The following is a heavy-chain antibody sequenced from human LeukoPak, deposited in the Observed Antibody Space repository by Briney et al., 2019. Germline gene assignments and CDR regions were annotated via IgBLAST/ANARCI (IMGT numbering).Heavy chain of an antibody. CDR2: IYYSGST. Sequence: SGTLSLTCSVSGGFISSGSYYWDWIRQPPGKGLEWIGSIYYSGSTDYSPSLKSRVTISVDTSKDQFSLKLSSVTAADTAVYYCARRISSGWPLDYWGQGTLVTVFS. CDR3: ARRISSGWPLDY. J-gene: IGHJ4*02. D-gene: IGHD6-19*01. CDR1: GGFISSGSYY. V-gene: IGHV4-39*01.